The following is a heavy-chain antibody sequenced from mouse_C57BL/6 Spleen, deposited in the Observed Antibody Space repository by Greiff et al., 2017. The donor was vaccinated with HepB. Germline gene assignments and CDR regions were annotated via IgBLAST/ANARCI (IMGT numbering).Heavy chain of an antibody. CDR2: IWGDGST. V-gene: IGHV2-3*01. Sequence: VQLQESGPGLVAPSQRLSITCTVSGFSFPSYGVSWVRQPPGKGLEWLGVIWGDGSTKYHSALISRLSISKDNSKSQVFLKLNSLQTDDTATYYCAKERGGNYARDYWGQGTSVTGSS. CDR3: AKERGGNYARDY. D-gene: IGHD1-1*02. J-gene: IGHJ4*01. CDR1: GFSFPSYG.